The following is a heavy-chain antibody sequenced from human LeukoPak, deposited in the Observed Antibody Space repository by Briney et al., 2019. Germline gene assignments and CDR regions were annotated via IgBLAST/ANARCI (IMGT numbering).Heavy chain of an antibody. V-gene: IGHV1-24*01. D-gene: IGHD3-22*01. Sequence: ASVKVSCKVSGYTLTELSMHWVRQAPGKGLEWMGGFDPEDGETIYAQKFRGRVTMTEDTSTDTAYMELSSLRSEDTAVYYCATAVYDSSGYYYSFDYWGQGTLVTVSS. CDR3: ATAVYDSSGYYYSFDY. CDR2: FDPEDGET. CDR1: GYTLTELS. J-gene: IGHJ4*02.